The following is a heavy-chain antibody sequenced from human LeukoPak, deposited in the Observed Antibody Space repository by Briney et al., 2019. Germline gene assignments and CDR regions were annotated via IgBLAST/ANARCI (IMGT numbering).Heavy chain of an antibody. CDR2: ISSSGSAI. D-gene: IGHD2-15*01. CDR3: ARGWYQYYFYA. Sequence: GGSLRLSCAASRFTPSRHAMKLGRQAPGKGLEWVSYISSSGSAIYYADSVKGRFTISRDNAKNSLYLQMNSLRAEDTAVYYCARGWYQYYFYAWGQGTLVTVSS. J-gene: IGHJ4*02. V-gene: IGHV3-48*03. CDR1: RFTPSRHA.